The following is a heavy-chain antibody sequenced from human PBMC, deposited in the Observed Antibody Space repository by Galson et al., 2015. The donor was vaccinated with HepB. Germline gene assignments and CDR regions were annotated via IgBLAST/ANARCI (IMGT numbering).Heavy chain of an antibody. V-gene: IGHV1-46*01. CDR1: GYTFTSYY. Sequence: SVKVSCKASGYTFTSYYMHWVRQAPGQGLEWMGIINPSGGSTSYAQKFQGRVTMTRDTSTSTVYMELSSLRSEDTAVYYCARDPPRGYSNYIYYYGMDVWGQGTTVTVSS. J-gene: IGHJ6*02. CDR3: ARDPPRGYSNYIYYYGMDV. D-gene: IGHD4-11*01. CDR2: INPSGGST.